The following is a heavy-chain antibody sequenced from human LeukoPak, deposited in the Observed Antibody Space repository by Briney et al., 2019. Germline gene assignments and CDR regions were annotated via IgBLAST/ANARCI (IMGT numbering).Heavy chain of an antibody. D-gene: IGHD2-21*01. CDR3: AKDGDRCGQVDPFDY. CDR2: VSNSGGTT. J-gene: IGHJ4*02. V-gene: IGHV3-23*01. CDR1: GFXFRNYA. Sequence: GGSLRLSCAVSGFXFRNYAISWVRQAPGKGLEWVSAVSNSGGTTYYADSVKGRFTISRDNSKNTLYLQMNGLRVEDTAVYYCAKDGDRCGQVDPFDYWGQGTLVTVSS.